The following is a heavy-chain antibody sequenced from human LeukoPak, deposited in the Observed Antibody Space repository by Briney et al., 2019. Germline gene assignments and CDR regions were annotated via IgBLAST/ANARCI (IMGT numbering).Heavy chain of an antibody. J-gene: IGHJ4*02. Sequence: PSETLSLTCTVSGYSISSGYYWGWIRQPPGKGLEWIGSIYHSGSTYYNPSLKSRVTISVDTSKNQFSLKLSSVTAADTAVYYCARHVAPIRYCSGGSCYYFDYWGQGTLVTVSS. D-gene: IGHD2-15*01. CDR2: IYHSGST. CDR1: GYSISSGYY. V-gene: IGHV4-38-2*02. CDR3: ARHVAPIRYCSGGSCYYFDY.